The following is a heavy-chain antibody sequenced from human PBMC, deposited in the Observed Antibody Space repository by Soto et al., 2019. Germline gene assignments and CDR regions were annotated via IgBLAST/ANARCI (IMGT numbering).Heavy chain of an antibody. V-gene: IGHV1-2*02. D-gene: IGHD6-13*01. CDR3: ARELSSSWYATYYGMDV. CDR2: INPNSGGT. Sequence: ASVKVSCKASGYTFTGYYMHWVRQAPGQGLEWMGWINPNSGGTNYAQKFQGRVTMTRDTSISTAYMELSRLRSDDTAVYYCARELSSSWYATYYGMDVWGQGTTVTSP. J-gene: IGHJ6*02. CDR1: GYTFTGYY.